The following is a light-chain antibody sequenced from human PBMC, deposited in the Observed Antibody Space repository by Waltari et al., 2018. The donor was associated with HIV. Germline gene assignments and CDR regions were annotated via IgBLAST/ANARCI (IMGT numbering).Light chain of an antibody. V-gene: IGLV6-57*01. Sequence: FMLTQPRSVSESPAKTVTISCTRSSGSIGSNFVRWYQQRPGSSPTTVIYEDDQRPSGVPGRFSGSIHRSSNSASLPIAGLMTEDEADYYCQSYDSNTRIFGTGTKVTVL. CDR1: SGSIGSNF. J-gene: IGLJ1*01. CDR2: EDD. CDR3: QSYDSNTRI.